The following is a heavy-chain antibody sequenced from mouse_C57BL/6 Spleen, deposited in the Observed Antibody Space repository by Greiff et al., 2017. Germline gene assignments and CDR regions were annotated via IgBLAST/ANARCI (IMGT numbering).Heavy chain of an antibody. Sequence: VKLMESGPGLVAPSQSLSITCTVSGFSLTSYAISWVRQPPGKGLEWLGVIWTGGGTNYNSALKSRLSISKDNSKSQVFLKMNSLQTEDTARYYCARGSTMIPYYAMDYWGQGTSVTVSS. V-gene: IGHV2-9-1*01. CDR1: GFSLTSYA. CDR3: ARGSTMIPYYAMDY. D-gene: IGHD2-4*01. CDR2: IWTGGGT. J-gene: IGHJ4*01.